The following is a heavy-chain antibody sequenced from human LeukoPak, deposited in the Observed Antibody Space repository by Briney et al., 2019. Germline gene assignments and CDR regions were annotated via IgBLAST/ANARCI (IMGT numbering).Heavy chain of an antibody. CDR3: ASLGGSYYNFDY. J-gene: IGHJ4*02. CDR1: GFTFSSDS. CDR2: ISSSSSYI. V-gene: IGHV3-21*01. D-gene: IGHD1-26*01. Sequence: GGSLRLSCAASGFTFSSDSMNWVRQAPGKGLEWVSSISSSSSYIYYANSAQGRFITSSDNTTNTLYLQMHTLIAEDTAVYYCASLGGSYYNFDYWGQGTLVTVSS.